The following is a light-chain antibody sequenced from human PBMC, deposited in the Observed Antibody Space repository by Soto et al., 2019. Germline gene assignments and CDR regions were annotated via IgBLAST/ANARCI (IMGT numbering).Light chain of an antibody. J-gene: IGKJ4*01. V-gene: IGKV3-20*01. CDR2: DAS. CDR1: QSVSNSY. CDR3: QQYGSSPLT. Sequence: EIVLTQSPGTLSLSPGERATLSCRASQSVSNSYLAWYQQKPGQAPRLLIYDASSRATGIPDRFSGSGSGTDFTLTISRLEPEDFAVYNCQQYGSSPLTFGGGTKVDIK.